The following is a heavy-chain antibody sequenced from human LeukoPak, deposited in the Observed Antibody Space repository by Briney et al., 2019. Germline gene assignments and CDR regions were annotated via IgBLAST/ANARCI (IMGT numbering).Heavy chain of an antibody. D-gene: IGHD4-23*01. J-gene: IGHJ5*02. CDR1: GYTFTNYG. CDR2: ISTYNGHT. CDR3: ARDHAAGWELPLNWFDP. Sequence: ASVKVSCKASGYTFTNYGVNWVRQAPGQGLEWMGWISTYNGHTNYAQKLQGRVTMTTDTSTSTAYMELRSLRSDDTAVYYCARDHAAGWELPLNWFDPWGQGTLVTVSS. V-gene: IGHV1-18*01.